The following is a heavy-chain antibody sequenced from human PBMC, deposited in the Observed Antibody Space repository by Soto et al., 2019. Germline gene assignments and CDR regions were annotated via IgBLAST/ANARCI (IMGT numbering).Heavy chain of an antibody. CDR1: GYTFTSYG. Sequence: ASVKVSCKASGYTFTSYGISWVRQAPGQGLEWMGWISAYNGNTNYAQKLQGRVTMTTDTSTSTAYMELRSLRSDDTAVYYCARAGRSRGEYGSGGYYFDYWGQGTLVTVSS. J-gene: IGHJ4*02. CDR3: ARAGRSRGEYGSGGYYFDY. D-gene: IGHD3-10*01. V-gene: IGHV1-18*01. CDR2: ISAYNGNT.